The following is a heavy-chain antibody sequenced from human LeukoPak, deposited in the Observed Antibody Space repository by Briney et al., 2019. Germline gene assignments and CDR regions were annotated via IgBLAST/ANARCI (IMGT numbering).Heavy chain of an antibody. D-gene: IGHD2-21*02. V-gene: IGHV1-18*04. Sequence: ALVTVSCTASGYTFTSYAISWVRQAPGQGLEWMGWISTYSGNTNYAQKLQGRITMTTETSTSTAYMELRSLRSDDTAVYYCARGGSRVVTYGNFDYWGQGTLVTVSS. J-gene: IGHJ4*02. CDR2: ISTYSGNT. CDR1: GYTFTSYA. CDR3: ARGGSRVVTYGNFDY.